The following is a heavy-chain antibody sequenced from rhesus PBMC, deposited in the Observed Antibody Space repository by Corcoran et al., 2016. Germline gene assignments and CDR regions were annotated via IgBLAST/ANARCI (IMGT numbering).Heavy chain of an antibody. V-gene: IGHV4-165*01. CDR3: ASDRRYSGSWIQLDY. D-gene: IGHD6-25*01. CDR1: GYSISSHY. Sequence: QVQLQESGPGLVKPSETLSLTCAVSGYSISSHYWSWIRQPPGKGMDGIGYIYGSSGSTYYNPSLKSRVTISTDTSKNQFSLKLSSVTAADTAVYYCASDRRYSGSWIQLDYWGQGVLVTVSS. J-gene: IGHJ4*01. CDR2: IYGSSGST.